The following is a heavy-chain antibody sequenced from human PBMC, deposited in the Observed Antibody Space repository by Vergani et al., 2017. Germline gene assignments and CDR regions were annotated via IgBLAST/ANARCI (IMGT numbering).Heavy chain of an antibody. CDR1: GASIRSSNYY. CDR2: IYYSGST. J-gene: IGHJ5*02. CDR3: ARHSTVEWLVKLGWIDP. D-gene: IGHD6-19*01. V-gene: IGHV4-39*01. Sequence: QLQLQESGPGLVKPSATLSLICSVSGASIRSSNYYRGWTRQPPGKGLEWIASIYYSGSTYYNPSLKSRVTISVDTSKNQFSLKLSSVTAADTAVYFCARHSTVEWLVKLGWIDPWGQGILVTVSS.